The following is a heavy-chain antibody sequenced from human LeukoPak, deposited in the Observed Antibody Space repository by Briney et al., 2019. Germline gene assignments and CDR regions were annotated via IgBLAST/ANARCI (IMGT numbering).Heavy chain of an antibody. CDR1: GGTFSSYA. CDR2: ISAYNGNT. V-gene: IGHV1-18*01. J-gene: IGHJ4*02. Sequence: ASVKVSCKASGGTFSSYAISWVRQAPGQGLEWMGWISAYNGNTNYAQKLQGRVTMTTDTSTSTAYMELRSLRSDDTAVYYCVRDSGTTAIDYWGQGTLVTVSS. D-gene: IGHD4-11*01. CDR3: VRDSGTTAIDY.